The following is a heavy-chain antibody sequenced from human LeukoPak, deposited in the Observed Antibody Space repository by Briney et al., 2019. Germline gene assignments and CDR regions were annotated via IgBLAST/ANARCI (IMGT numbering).Heavy chain of an antibody. D-gene: IGHD6-19*01. J-gene: IGHJ4*02. CDR2: IDPSDSYT. Sequence: PGESLKISCMGSGYSFTSYWISWVRQMPGKGLEWMGRIDPSDSYTNYSPSFQGHVTISADKSISTAYLQWSSLKASDTAMYYCARQGSSGWYDDYWGQGTLVTVSS. V-gene: IGHV5-10-1*01. CDR1: GYSFTSYW. CDR3: ARQGSSGWYDDY.